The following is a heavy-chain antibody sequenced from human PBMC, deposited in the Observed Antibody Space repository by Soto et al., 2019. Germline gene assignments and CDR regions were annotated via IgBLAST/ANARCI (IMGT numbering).Heavy chain of an antibody. Sequence: PSETLSLTCTFSGGSISSRSDYWGWIRQPPGKGLEWIGSIYYSGSTYYNPSLKSRVTISVDTSKNQFSLKLSSVTAAYSAVYCCRRLLRYSDGYRWFDAWGQGTLVTVSS. CDR3: RRLLRYSDGYRWFDA. J-gene: IGHJ5*02. CDR2: IYYSGST. CDR1: GGSISSRSDY. D-gene: IGHD5-18*01. V-gene: IGHV4-39*01.